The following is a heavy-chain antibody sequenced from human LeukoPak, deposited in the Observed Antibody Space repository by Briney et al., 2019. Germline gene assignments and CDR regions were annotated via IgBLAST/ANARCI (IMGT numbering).Heavy chain of an antibody. CDR1: GFTFSSYW. Sequence: PGGTLRLSCAASGFTFSSYWMSWVRQAPGKGLEWVANIKQDGSEKYYVDSVKGRFTISRDNAKNSLYLQMNSLRAEDTAVYYCARDQAWRNYYYGMDVWGQGTTVTVSS. V-gene: IGHV3-7*01. CDR3: ARDQAWRNYYYGMDV. CDR2: IKQDGSEK. J-gene: IGHJ6*02.